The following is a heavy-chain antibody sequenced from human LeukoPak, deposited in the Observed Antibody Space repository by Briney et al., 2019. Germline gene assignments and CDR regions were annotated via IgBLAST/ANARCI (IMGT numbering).Heavy chain of an antibody. V-gene: IGHV3-30-3*01. D-gene: IGHD5-24*01. CDR3: ARDRTRDGYNQGRVFDY. Sequence: GGSLRLSCAASRFTFSNYAMHWVRQAPGKGLEWVAVISYDGSNKYYADSVKGRFTISRDISKNTLYLQMNSLRAEDTAVYYCARDRTRDGYNQGRVFDYWGQGTLVTVSS. J-gene: IGHJ4*02. CDR1: RFTFSNYA. CDR2: ISYDGSNK.